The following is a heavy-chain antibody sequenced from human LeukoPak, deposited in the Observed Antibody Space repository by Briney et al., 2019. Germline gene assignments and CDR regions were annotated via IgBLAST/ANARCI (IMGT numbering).Heavy chain of an antibody. D-gene: IGHD1-26*01. CDR3: ATPTGSYPGGFDN. CDR1: GFTFTTYA. V-gene: IGHV3-23*01. CDR2: ISASHETT. Sequence: GGSLRLSCAASGFTFTTYAMSWVRQAPGRGLERVSTISASHETTYSADSVKGRFTISRDNSRNTLYLQMDSLKVEDTAIYYCATPTGSYPGGFDNWGQGTQVTVS. J-gene: IGHJ4*02.